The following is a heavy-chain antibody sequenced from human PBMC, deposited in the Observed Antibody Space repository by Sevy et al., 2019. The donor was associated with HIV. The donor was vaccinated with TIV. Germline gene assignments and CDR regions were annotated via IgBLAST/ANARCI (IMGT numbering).Heavy chain of an antibody. CDR1: GYSFTSYW. V-gene: IGHV5-51*01. CDR3: AREVGYYGSGIGRKVYGMDV. J-gene: IGHJ6*02. CDR2: IYPGDSDT. D-gene: IGHD3-10*01. Sequence: GESLKISCKGSGYSFTSYWIGWVRQMPGKGLEWMGIIYPGDSDTRYSPSFQGQVTISADKSISTAYLQWSSLKASDTAMYYCAREVGYYGSGIGRKVYGMDVWGQGTTVTVSS.